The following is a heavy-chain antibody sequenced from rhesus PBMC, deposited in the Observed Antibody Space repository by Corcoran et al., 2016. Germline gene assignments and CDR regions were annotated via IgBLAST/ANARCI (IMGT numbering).Heavy chain of an antibody. CDR3: ARGYSAYSSVDS. Sequence: QLQLQESGPGLVKPSETLSVTCAVSDGSISSDYWSWIRQAPGKGLEWFGSIYGSGRSHNHNPPLNGRVTLSVDTSKNQLSLKLSSVTAADTALYYCARGYSAYSSVDSWGQGVLVTVSS. J-gene: IGHJ4*01. D-gene: IGHD5-30*01. CDR2: IYGSGRSH. CDR1: DGSISSDY. V-gene: IGHV4-169*01.